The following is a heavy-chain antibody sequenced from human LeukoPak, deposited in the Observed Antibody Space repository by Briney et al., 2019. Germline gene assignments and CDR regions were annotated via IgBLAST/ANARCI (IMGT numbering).Heavy chain of an antibody. V-gene: IGHV1-69*13. CDR1: GGTFSSYA. CDR2: IIPIFGTA. J-gene: IGHJ4*02. Sequence: SVKVSCKASGGTFSSYAISWVRQAPGQGLEWMGGIIPIFGTANYAQKFQGRVTITADESTSTAYMELSSLRSEDTAVYYCARGSYYDSSGYYYQREEYYFDYWDQGTLVTVSS. CDR3: ARGSYYDSSGYYYQREEYYFDY. D-gene: IGHD3-22*01.